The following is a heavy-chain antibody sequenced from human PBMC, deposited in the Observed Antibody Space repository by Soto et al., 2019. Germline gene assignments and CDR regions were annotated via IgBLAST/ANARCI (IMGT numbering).Heavy chain of an antibody. D-gene: IGHD2-2*01. CDR2: IYWDDDK. CDR1: GFSLSTSGVG. V-gene: IGHV2-5*02. CDR3: AHSGGYCSSISCPTIVDV. Sequence: GSGPTLVNPTQTLTLTCTFSGFSLSTSGVGVGWIRQPPGKALEWLAIIYWDDDKRYRPSLKSRLTITKDTSKNQVVLKMTNMDPVDTATYYCAHSGGYCSSISCPTIVDVWGQGTTVTVSS. J-gene: IGHJ6*02.